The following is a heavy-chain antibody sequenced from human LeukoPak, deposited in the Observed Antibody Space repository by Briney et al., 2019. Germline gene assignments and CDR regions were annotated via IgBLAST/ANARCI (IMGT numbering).Heavy chain of an antibody. Sequence: SETLSLTCTVSGGSISSYYWSWIRQPAGKGLEWIGRIYTSGSTYYNPSLKSRVTISVDTSKNHYSLRLSSVTAADTAVYYCARILLWFGELFPDPTEYWGQGTLVTVSS. CDR2: IYTSGST. J-gene: IGHJ4*02. CDR1: GGSISSYY. CDR3: ARILLWFGELFPDPTEY. D-gene: IGHD3-10*01. V-gene: IGHV4-4*07.